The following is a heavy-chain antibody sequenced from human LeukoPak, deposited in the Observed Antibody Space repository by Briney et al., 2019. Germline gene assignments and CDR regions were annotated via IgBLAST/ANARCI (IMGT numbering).Heavy chain of an antibody. J-gene: IGHJ4*02. V-gene: IGHV4-59*08. D-gene: IGHD3-22*01. CDR2: IYYSGST. CDR3: ARAPHYYDSSGYHI. CDR1: GGSISSYY. Sequence: SETLSLTCTVSGGSISSYYWSWIRQPPGKGLEWIGYIYYSGSTNYNPSLKSRVTISVDTSKNQFSLKLSSVTAADTAVYYCARAPHYYDSSGYHIWGQGTQVTVSS.